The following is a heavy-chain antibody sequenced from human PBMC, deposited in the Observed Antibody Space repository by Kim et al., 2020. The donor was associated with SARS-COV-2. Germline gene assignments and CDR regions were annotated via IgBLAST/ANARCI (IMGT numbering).Heavy chain of an antibody. CDR3: ASKSGIAADIYYYYGMDV. D-gene: IGHD6-13*01. J-gene: IGHJ6*02. V-gene: IGHV7-4-1*02. CDR1: GYTFTSYA. Sequence: ASVKVSCKASGYTFTSYAMNWVRQAPGQGLEWMGWINTNTGNPTYAQGFTGRFVFSLDTSVSTAYLQISSLKAEDTAVYYCASKSGIAADIYYYYGMDVWGQGTTVTVSS. CDR2: INTNTGNP.